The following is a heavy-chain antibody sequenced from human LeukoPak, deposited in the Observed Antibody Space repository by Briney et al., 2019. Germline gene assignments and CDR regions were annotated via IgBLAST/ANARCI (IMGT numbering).Heavy chain of an antibody. CDR3: ARGGDLLEDIVVVVAATGPLDY. V-gene: IGHV1-46*01. CDR1: GYTFTSYY. D-gene: IGHD2-15*01. J-gene: IGHJ4*02. Sequence: ASVKVSCKASGYTFTSYYMHWVRQAPGQGLEWMGIINPSGGSTSYAQKFQGRVTMTRDTSTSTVYMELSSLRPEDTAVYYCARGGDLLEDIVVVVAATGPLDYWGQGTLVTVSS. CDR2: INPSGGST.